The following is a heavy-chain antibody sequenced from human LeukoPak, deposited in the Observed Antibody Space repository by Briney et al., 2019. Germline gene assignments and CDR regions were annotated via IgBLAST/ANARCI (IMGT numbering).Heavy chain of an antibody. Sequence: GASVKVSCKASGYTFTGYYMHWVRQAPGQGLEWMGWINPNSGGTNYAQKFQGRVTMTRDTSISTAYMELSRLRSDDTAVYYCARPLHYSSGLHYFDYWGQGTLVTVSS. J-gene: IGHJ4*02. CDR3: ARPLHYSSGLHYFDY. D-gene: IGHD6-19*01. CDR1: GYTFTGYY. V-gene: IGHV1-2*02. CDR2: INPNSGGT.